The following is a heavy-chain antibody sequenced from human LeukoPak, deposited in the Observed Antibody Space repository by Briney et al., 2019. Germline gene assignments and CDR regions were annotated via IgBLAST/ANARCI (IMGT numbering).Heavy chain of an antibody. CDR2: IYSGGST. J-gene: IGHJ4*02. D-gene: IGHD2-8*02. V-gene: IGHV3-53*01. Sequence: GGSLRLSCAASGFTVSSNYMSWVRQAPGKGLEWVAVIYSGGSTYYADSVKGRFTISRDNSKNTLYLQMNSLRADDTAVYYCVRDVLGETGAGGYWGQGTLVTVSS. CDR3: VRDVLGETGAGGY. CDR1: GFTVSSNY.